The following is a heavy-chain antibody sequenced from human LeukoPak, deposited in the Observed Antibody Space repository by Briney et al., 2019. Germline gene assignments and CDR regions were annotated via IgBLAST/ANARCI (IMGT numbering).Heavy chain of an antibody. Sequence: QAGGSLRLSCAASGFTFSSYAMHWVRQAPGKGLEWVAVISYDGSNKYYADSVKGRFTISRDNSKNTLYPQMNSLRAEDTAVYYCARDGYGSGSYYIPFDYWGQGTLVTVSS. J-gene: IGHJ4*02. CDR3: ARDGYGSGSYYIPFDY. CDR2: ISYDGSNK. D-gene: IGHD3-10*01. V-gene: IGHV3-30*04. CDR1: GFTFSSYA.